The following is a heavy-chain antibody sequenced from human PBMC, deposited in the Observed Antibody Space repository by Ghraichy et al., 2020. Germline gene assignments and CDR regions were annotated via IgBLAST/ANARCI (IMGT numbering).Heavy chain of an antibody. D-gene: IGHD5-24*01. J-gene: IGHJ4*02. CDR2: ISSSGGST. V-gene: IGHV3-23*01. Sequence: GGSLRLSCAASGFTFSTYAMSWVRQAPGKGLELVSGISSSGGSTYYADSVKGRFTISRDNSKNTLYLQMNSLRAEDTAVYYCAKLREGVTSLNYWGQGTLVTVSS. CDR1: GFTFSTYA. CDR3: AKLREGVTSLNY.